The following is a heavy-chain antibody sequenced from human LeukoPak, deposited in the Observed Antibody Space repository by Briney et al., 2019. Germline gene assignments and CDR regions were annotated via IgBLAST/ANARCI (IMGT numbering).Heavy chain of an antibody. CDR3: ARTVRGYCSSTSCYLRYYYGMDV. CDR2: ISAYNGNT. CDR1: GYTFTSYG. Sequence: ASVKDSCKASGYTFTSYGISWVRQAPGQGLEWMGWISAYNGNTNYAQKLQGRVTMTTDTSTSTAYMELRSLRSDDTAVYYCARTVRGYCSSTSCYLRYYYGMDVWGQGTTVTVSS. D-gene: IGHD2-2*01. J-gene: IGHJ6*02. V-gene: IGHV1-18*01.